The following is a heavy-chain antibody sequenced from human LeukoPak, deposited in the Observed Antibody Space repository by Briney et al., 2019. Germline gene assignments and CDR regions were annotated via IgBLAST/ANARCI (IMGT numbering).Heavy chain of an antibody. CDR1: GFTFSDYY. Sequence: PGGSLRLSCAASGFTFSDYYTTWIRQAPGKGLEWLTYISTSSSDTRYADSVKGRFTISRDDAKKSLYLQMNSLRAEDTALYYCASLVRQFTGAFDIWGQGTMVTVSS. V-gene: IGHV3-11*03. CDR2: ISTSSSDT. D-gene: IGHD3-10*01. CDR3: ASLVRQFTGAFDI. J-gene: IGHJ3*02.